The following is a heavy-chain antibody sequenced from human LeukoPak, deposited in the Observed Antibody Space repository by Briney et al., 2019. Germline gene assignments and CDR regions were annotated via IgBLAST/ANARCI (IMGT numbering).Heavy chain of an antibody. Sequence: TGGSLRLSCSASGFTFKGYLMSWVRQAPGKGLEWVANIQQDGSERKYVDSVKGRFTISRDNAKNSLYLQMDSLRAEDTAVYYCVRLRYTYGKNFDCWGQGTLVTVSS. D-gene: IGHD5-18*01. CDR2: IQQDGSER. V-gene: IGHV3-7*01. CDR3: VRLRYTYGKNFDC. J-gene: IGHJ4*02. CDR1: GFTFKGYL.